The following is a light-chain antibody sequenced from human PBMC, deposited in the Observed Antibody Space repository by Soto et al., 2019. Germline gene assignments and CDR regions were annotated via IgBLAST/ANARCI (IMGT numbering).Light chain of an antibody. CDR3: QQYNNWPFS. Sequence: EIVLAQSPGTLSLSPGERATLSCRASQSVSSNYLAWYQQKPGQAPWLLIYGASTRATGIPARFSGSGSGTDFTLTISSLEPEDFAVYFCQQYNNWPFSFGQGTRLEIK. J-gene: IGKJ5*01. CDR2: GAS. CDR1: QSVSSN. V-gene: IGKV3-15*01.